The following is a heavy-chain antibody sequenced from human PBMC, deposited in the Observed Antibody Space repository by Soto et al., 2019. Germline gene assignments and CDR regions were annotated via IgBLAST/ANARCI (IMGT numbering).Heavy chain of an antibody. V-gene: IGHV2-5*01. CDR3: AKSGSSGWYGWFDP. D-gene: IGHD6-19*01. CDR1: GFSLRTSGVG. CDR2: IYWNDDE. Sequence: FGPTLVNPTQTLTLTCIFSGFSLRTSGVGVGWIRQPPGKALEWLGFIYWNDDERYSPSLKSRLTITKDTSKNQVVLTMTNMDPVDTATYYCAKSGSSGWYGWFDPWGQGTLVTVSS. J-gene: IGHJ5*02.